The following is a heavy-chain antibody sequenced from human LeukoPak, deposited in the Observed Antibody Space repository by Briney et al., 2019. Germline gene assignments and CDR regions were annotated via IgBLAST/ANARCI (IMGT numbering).Heavy chain of an antibody. D-gene: IGHD2-15*01. J-gene: IGHJ4*02. V-gene: IGHV3-66*02. CDR2: FYSGGST. CDR1: GFSVSSNY. Sequence: GGSLRLSCAASGFSVSSNYMSWVRQVPGKGLEWVSVFYSGGSTYYADSVKGRFTISRDTSKNTLYLQMNSLRVEDTAVYYCARETSTQCSGGSCFFDYWGQGTLVTVSS. CDR3: ARETSTQCSGGSCFFDY.